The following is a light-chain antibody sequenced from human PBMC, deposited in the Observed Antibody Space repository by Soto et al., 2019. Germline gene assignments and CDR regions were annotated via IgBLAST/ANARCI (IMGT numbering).Light chain of an antibody. CDR3: QQYIRYSPYT. CDR1: QTISSS. V-gene: IGKV1-5*03. J-gene: IGKJ2*01. CDR2: KAS. Sequence: DIQMTQFPSTLSASIGDRVTITCRASQTISSSLARYQQKPGKAPRLLIYKASNLETGVPSRFSGSGSGTEFALTTSSLPPDDFATYYCQQYIRYSPYTFGQGTRMEIK.